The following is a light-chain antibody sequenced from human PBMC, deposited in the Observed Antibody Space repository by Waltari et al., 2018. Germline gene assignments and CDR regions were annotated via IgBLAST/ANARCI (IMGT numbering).Light chain of an antibody. V-gene: IGLV2-23*02. CDR1: SSDVATYNL. CDR3: CSYGGSTWGI. J-gene: IGLJ2*01. Sequence: QSALTQPASVSGSPGQSITISCTGTSSDVATYNLVSWYQQHPGKAPKFIIYEVSKGPSGVFNRFSGSKSGNMASLTISGLQTEDEADYFCCSYGGSTWGIFGGGTKVTVL. CDR2: EVS.